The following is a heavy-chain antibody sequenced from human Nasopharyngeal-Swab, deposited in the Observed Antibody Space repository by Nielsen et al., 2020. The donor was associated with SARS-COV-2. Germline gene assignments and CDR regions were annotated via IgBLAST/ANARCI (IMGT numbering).Heavy chain of an antibody. Sequence: GGSLRLSCAASGFTFSSYEMNWVRQAPGKGLEWVSYISSSGSTIYYADSVKGRFTISRDNAKNSLYLQMNSLRAEDTAVYYCARDYGDYERMQYYYYYGMDVWGQGTTATVSS. V-gene: IGHV3-48*03. J-gene: IGHJ6*02. CDR3: ARDYGDYERMQYYYYYGMDV. CDR1: GFTFSSYE. CDR2: ISSSGSTI. D-gene: IGHD4-17*01.